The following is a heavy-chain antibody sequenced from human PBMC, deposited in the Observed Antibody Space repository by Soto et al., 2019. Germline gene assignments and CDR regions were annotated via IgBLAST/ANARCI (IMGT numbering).Heavy chain of an antibody. V-gene: IGHV1-18*01. CDR1: GYTFSSYG. J-gene: IGHJ4*02. D-gene: IGHD3-22*01. CDR3: ARDVVSITTGGPDF. CDR2: ISAYNGDT. Sequence: QVQLVQSGAEVKKPGASVKVSCKASGYTFSSYGISWVRQAPGQGLEWMGWISAYNGDTNYAQNNQGRVTMTTDTPTSTAYMELRGLRSDDTAVYYCARDVVSITTGGPDFWGQGTLVTVSS.